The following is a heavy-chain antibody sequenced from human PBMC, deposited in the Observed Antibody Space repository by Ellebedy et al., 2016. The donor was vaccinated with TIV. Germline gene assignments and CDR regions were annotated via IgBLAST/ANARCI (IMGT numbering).Heavy chain of an antibody. CDR3: ARGPNSGSFDY. CDR2: INPYSGGT. Sequence: ASVKVSCKASGYTFTGYYIHWVRQAPGQGLEWMGWINPYSGGTNYAQKFQGRVTMTRDTSISTAYMELSRLRSDDTAVYYCARGPNSGSFDYWGQGTLVTVSS. D-gene: IGHD6-19*01. J-gene: IGHJ4*02. CDR1: GYTFTGYY. V-gene: IGHV1-2*02.